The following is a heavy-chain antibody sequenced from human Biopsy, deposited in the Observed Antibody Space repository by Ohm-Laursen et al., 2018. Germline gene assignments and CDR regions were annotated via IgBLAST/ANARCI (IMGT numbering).Heavy chain of an antibody. CDR2: IFYDGSNT. D-gene: IGHD5-18*01. V-gene: IGHV3-30*18. J-gene: IGHJ6*02. Sequence: SLRLSCSASGFTFNNYGMQWVRQAPGKGLEWVAFIFYDGSNTYYADSVKGRFTISRDNSRDTLYLQMSSLRAKDTAVYYCAKDRYNYTPIGGFSMDVWGQGTMVTVPS. CDR1: GFTFNNYG. CDR3: AKDRYNYTPIGGFSMDV.